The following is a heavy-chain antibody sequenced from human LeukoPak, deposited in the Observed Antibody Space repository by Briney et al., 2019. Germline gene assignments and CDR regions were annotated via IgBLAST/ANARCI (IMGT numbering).Heavy chain of an antibody. CDR2: ISASGGST. V-gene: IGHV3-23*01. Sequence: PGGSLRLSCAASGFTFSSYAMGWVRQAPGKGLDWVSAISASGGSTSYADSVKGRFTISRDNSKNTLYLQMNSLRAVDTAVDYCASQTSGYSGYSSHYWGQGTLVTVSS. D-gene: IGHD5-12*01. J-gene: IGHJ4*02. CDR3: ASQTSGYSGYSSHY. CDR1: GFTFSSYA.